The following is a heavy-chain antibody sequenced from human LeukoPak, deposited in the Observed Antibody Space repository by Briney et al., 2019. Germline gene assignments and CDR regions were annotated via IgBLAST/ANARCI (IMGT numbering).Heavy chain of an antibody. CDR2: ISYDGSAK. Sequence: PGGSLRLSCAGSGFTFSSYWMSWVRQAPGEGLEWVALISYDGSAKYYGDSLKGRFTISRDNSKNTLFLQMNSLGAEDTAVYFCARGWGSNVYASALDIWGQGTMVTVSS. J-gene: IGHJ3*02. CDR1: GFTFSSYW. D-gene: IGHD3-16*01. V-gene: IGHV3-30*03. CDR3: ARGWGSNVYASALDI.